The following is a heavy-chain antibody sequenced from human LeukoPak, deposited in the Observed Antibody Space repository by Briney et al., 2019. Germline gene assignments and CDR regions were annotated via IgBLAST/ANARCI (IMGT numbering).Heavy chain of an antibody. J-gene: IGHJ4*02. CDR3: AKDHKYRIAAAGRGWYFDY. Sequence: GSLRLSCAASGFTFSSYAMSWVRQAPGKGLEWVSAISGSGGSTYYADSVKGRFTISRDNSKNTLYLQMNSLRAEDTAVYYCAKDHKYRIAAAGRGWYFDYWGQGTLVTVSS. D-gene: IGHD6-13*01. CDR2: ISGSGGST. V-gene: IGHV3-23*01. CDR1: GFTFSSYA.